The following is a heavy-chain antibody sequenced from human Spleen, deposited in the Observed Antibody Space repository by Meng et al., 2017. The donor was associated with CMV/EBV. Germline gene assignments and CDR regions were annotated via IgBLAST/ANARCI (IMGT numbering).Heavy chain of an antibody. V-gene: IGHV4-38-2*02. CDR2: IYHSGST. D-gene: IGHD3-10*01. CDR1: GGSISSGYS. CDR3: ARGVRSVTDYFDY. Sequence: SETLSLTCTVSGGSISSGYSWGCIRQSPGKGLEWIGSIYHSGSTYYNPSLKSRVSISGDTSKNQFSLRLSSVTAADTAVYYCARGVRSVTDYFDYWGQGTLVTVSS. J-gene: IGHJ4*02.